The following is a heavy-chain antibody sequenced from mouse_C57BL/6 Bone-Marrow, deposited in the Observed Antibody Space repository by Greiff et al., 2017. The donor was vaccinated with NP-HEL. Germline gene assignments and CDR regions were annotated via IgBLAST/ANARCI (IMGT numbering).Heavy chain of an antibody. D-gene: IGHD3-2*02. J-gene: IGHJ3*01. CDR2: ISSGSSTI. V-gene: IGHV5-17*01. CDR3: AGTAQWFAY. CDR1: GFTFSDYG. Sequence: EVMLVESGGGLVKPGGSLKLSCAASGFTFSDYGMHWVRQAPEKGLEWVAYISSGSSTIYYADTVKGRFTIARDNAKNTLFLQMTSLRSEDTAMYYCAGTAQWFAYWGQGTLVTVSA.